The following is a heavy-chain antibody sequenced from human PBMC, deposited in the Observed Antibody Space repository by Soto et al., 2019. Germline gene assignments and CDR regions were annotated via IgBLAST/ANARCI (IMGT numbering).Heavy chain of an antibody. CDR3: ARPYESGGFYYGFDY. CDR1: GVSIDSSRYY. CDR2: IHYSGTT. V-gene: IGHV4-39*01. J-gene: IGHJ4*02. D-gene: IGHD3-22*01. Sequence: QLQVQESGPGLVKPSETLSLTCTVSGVSIDSSRYYWGWIRQPPGKGLEWIGNIHYSGTTYYNPSLKSLVIISVNPSKNQFSLRLNSVTAADTAVYYCARPYESGGFYYGFDYWGQGTPVTGSS.